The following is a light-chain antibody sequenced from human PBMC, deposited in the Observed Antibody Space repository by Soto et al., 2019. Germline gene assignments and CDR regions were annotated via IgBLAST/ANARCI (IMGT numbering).Light chain of an antibody. V-gene: IGLV2-14*03. CDR3: VSYTSSTTNV. CDR1: SSDVGGSNF. Sequence: QSALTHPASLCYSPTQSITISCTGTSSDVGGSNFVSWYQPHPGKPPKLIIYDVANRPSGVSHRFSGSQSGSTAPLIISRLQTEDEADYYCVSYTSSTTNVFGTGTKVTVL. J-gene: IGLJ1*01. CDR2: DVA.